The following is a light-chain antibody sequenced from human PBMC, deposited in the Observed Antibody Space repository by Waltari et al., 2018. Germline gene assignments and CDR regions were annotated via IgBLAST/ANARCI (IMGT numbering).Light chain of an antibody. CDR3: LSADSSGPYLYV. CDR2: KDT. Sequence: SYELTQPPSVSVSPGQTARITCSGDAFPRQFAYWYQQKPGQAPFLGIYKDTERPSGIPERFSGSSSGTTVTLTISGVQAEDEADYYCLSADSSGPYLYVFGTGTTVTVL. V-gene: IGLV3-25*03. J-gene: IGLJ1*01. CDR1: AFPRQF.